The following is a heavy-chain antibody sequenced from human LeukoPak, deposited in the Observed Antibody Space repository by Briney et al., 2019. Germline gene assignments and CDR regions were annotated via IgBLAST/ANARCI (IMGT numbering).Heavy chain of an antibody. D-gene: IGHD6-19*01. V-gene: IGHV3-33*01. CDR3: ARGVRYSSGYFDY. J-gene: IGHJ4*02. CDR1: GFTFNNYG. CDR2: IWYDGSNK. Sequence: GGSLRLSCTASGFTFNNYGMHWVRQAPGKGLEWVAVIWYDGSNKYYADSVKGRFTISRDNSKNTLYLQMSSLGAEDTAVYYCARGVRYSSGYFDYWGQGTLVTVSS.